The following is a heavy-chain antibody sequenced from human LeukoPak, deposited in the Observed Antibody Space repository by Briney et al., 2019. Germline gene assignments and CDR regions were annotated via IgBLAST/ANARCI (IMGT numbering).Heavy chain of an antibody. CDR1: GGSISSYY. D-gene: IGHD3-22*01. CDR2: IYYSGST. V-gene: IGHV4-59*01. Sequence: SETLSLTCAVSGGSISSYYWSWIRQPPGKGLEWIGYIYYSGSTNYNPSLKSRVTISVDTSKNQFSLKLSSVTAADTAVYYCARVSYYYDSSGPFYYFDYWGQGTLVTVSS. CDR3: ARVSYYYDSSGPFYYFDY. J-gene: IGHJ4*02.